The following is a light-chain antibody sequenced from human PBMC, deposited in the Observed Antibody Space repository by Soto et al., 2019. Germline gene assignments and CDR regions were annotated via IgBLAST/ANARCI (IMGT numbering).Light chain of an antibody. V-gene: IGKV1-5*01. J-gene: IGKJ2*01. Sequence: DIQMTQSPSTLSASVGDRVTITCRASQSISAWLAWYQQIPGKAPKLLIYDASSLESGVPSRFSGSGSGTEFTLTISSLQPNDFAANYCKQYNSYSPTFGQGTKLEI. CDR3: KQYNSYSPT. CDR2: DAS. CDR1: QSISAW.